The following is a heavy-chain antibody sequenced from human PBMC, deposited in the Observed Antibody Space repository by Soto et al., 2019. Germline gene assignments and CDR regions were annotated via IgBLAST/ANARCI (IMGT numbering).Heavy chain of an antibody. D-gene: IGHD3-16*01. CDR1: GGSISRSSYY. J-gene: IGHJ3*02. CDR2: IYYSGST. V-gene: IGHV4-39*01. Sequence: PSETLSLTCTVSGGSISRSSYYWGWIRQPPGKGLEWIGSIYYSGSTYYNPSLKSRVTISVDTSKNQFSLKLSSVTAADTAVYYCASPTLGAFDIWGQGTKVTVSS. CDR3: ASPTLGAFDI.